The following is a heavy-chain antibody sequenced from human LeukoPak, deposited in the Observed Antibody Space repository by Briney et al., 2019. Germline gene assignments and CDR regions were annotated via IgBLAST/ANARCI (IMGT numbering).Heavy chain of an antibody. J-gene: IGHJ4*02. D-gene: IGHD4-17*01. Sequence: PSETLSLTCAVYGGSFSGNYWSWLRQPPGKGLEWIGEINHSGSTNYNPSLKSRVTISVDTSKKQFSLKLSSVTAADTAVYYCASLRILDDYGDYSYWGQGTLVTVSS. V-gene: IGHV4-34*01. CDR1: GGSFSGNY. CDR3: ASLRILDDYGDYSY. CDR2: INHSGST.